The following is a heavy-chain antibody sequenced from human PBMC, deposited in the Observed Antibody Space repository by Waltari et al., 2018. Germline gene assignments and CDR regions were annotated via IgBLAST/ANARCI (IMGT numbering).Heavy chain of an antibody. V-gene: IGHV3-23*01. J-gene: IGHJ4*02. CDR2: ISIGGDKS. D-gene: IGHD1-26*01. CDR3: AKGVKWELPLEC. CDR1: GFSLSTYA. Sequence: VQLLASGGTLVPPGGSLRLSCAASGFSLSTYALTWLGPAPGKGLEWVLAISIGGDKSYYADSVKGRFTISRDNSKNTLYLQMNSLRAEDTALYYCAKGVKWELPLECWGQGTLVTVSS.